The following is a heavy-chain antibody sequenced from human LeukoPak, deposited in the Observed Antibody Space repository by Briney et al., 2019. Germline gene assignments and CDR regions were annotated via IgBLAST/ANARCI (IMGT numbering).Heavy chain of an antibody. D-gene: IGHD3-10*01. J-gene: IGHJ4*02. V-gene: IGHV3-30*02. CDR3: AKRAGSAWSAGV. Sequence: PGRSLRLSCAASGFGFSSFGMHWVRQAPDKGLDWVAYIRNDASKTYYAESVKGRFTISRDNSKNMVFLQMNGLRSEDTALYYCAKRAGSAWSAGVWGQGTLVTVSS. CDR2: IRNDASKT. CDR1: GFGFSSFG.